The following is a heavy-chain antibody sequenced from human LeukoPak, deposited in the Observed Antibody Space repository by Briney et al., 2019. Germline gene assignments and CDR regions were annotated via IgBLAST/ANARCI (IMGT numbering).Heavy chain of an antibody. J-gene: IGHJ4*02. CDR3: ARHSGGSGSARYAQYLDY. CDR2: IYYSGSP. CDR1: GGSISSYY. D-gene: IGHD3-10*01. V-gene: IGHV4-59*08. Sequence: SETLSLTCTVSGGSISSYYWTWIRQPPGKGLEWIGYIYYSGSPNYNPSLKSRVTISLDMSKNQFSLKLSSVTAADTAVYYCARHSGGSGSARYAQYLDYWGQGTLVTVSS.